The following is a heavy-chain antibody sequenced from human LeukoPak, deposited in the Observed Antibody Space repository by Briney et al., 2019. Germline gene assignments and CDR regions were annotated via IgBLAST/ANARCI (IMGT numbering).Heavy chain of an antibody. J-gene: IGHJ4*02. V-gene: IGHV3-21*01. CDR3: ARGPYTDY. CDR2: ISSSSSSI. Sequence: AGGSLRLSCAASGFTFSSYSMNWVRQAPGKGLDWVSSISSSSSSIYYADSVKGRFTISRDNAKNSLSLQMNILRAEDTAVYYCARGPYTDYWGQGTLVTVSS. CDR1: GFTFSSYS. D-gene: IGHD4-11*01.